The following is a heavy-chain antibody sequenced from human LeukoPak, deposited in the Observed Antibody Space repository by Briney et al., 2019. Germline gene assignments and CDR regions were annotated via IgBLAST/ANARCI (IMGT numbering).Heavy chain of an antibody. V-gene: IGHV3-74*01. J-gene: IGHJ4*02. D-gene: IGHD6-13*01. CDR3: VRESGAAADY. CDR2: INSDESTT. CDR1: GFTFSSYW. Sequence: PGGSLRLSCEASGFTFSSYWMHWVRQAPGKGLVWVSRINSDESTTNYADSVKGRFTISRDNAKNTLYLQMDSLRAEDTAVYCCVRESGAAADYWGQGTLVTVSS.